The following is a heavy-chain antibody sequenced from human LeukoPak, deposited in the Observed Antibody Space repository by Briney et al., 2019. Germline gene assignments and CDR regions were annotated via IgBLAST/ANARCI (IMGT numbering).Heavy chain of an antibody. CDR3: ARDRSSSWYGGKRIDY. D-gene: IGHD6-13*01. J-gene: IGHJ4*02. CDR1: GFTFSSYT. V-gene: IGHV3-21*01. Sequence: GRSLRLSCAASGFTFSSYTMHWVRQAPGKGLEWVSSISSSSYIYYADSVKGRFTISRDNAKNSLYLQMNSLRAEDTAVYYCARDRSSSWYGGKRIDYWGQGTLVTVSS. CDR2: ISSSSYI.